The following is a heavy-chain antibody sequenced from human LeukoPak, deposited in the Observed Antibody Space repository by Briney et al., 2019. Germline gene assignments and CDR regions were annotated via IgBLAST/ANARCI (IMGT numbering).Heavy chain of an antibody. V-gene: IGHV1-18*01. CDR1: GYTFTSYG. D-gene: IGHD3-22*01. CDR3: ARDVYYYDSSGYYSTNYYHYYMDV. CDR2: ISAYNGNT. J-gene: IGHJ6*03. Sequence: GASVKVSCKASGYTFTSYGISWVRQAPGQGLEWMGWISAYNGNTNYAQKLQGRVTMTTDTSTSTAYMELRSLRSDDTAVYYCARDVYYYDSSGYYSTNYYHYYMDVWGKGTTVTVSS.